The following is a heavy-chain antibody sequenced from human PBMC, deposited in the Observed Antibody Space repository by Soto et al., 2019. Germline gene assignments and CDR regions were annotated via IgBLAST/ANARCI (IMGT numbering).Heavy chain of an antibody. J-gene: IGHJ4*02. D-gene: IGHD5-18*01. CDR1: GFTFSSYG. V-gene: IGHV3-30*18. CDR2: IAYDGSNN. Sequence: QVQLVESGEAVGQPANSLRLYCAASGFTFSSYGMYWVRQAPGKGLEWVAAIAYDGSNNYHAESVKGRFTISRDNSKNTLYLQLNSLKTEEKSVDYCGKDIVKYTYGACDYWGQGVLVTVSS. CDR3: GKDIVKYTYGACDY.